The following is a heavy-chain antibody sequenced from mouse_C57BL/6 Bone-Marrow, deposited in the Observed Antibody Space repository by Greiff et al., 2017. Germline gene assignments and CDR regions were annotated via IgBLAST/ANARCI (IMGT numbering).Heavy chain of an antibody. CDR1: GYTFTDYN. J-gene: IGHJ3*01. V-gene: IGHV1-22*01. Sequence: EVQLQQSGPELVKPGASVKMSCKASGYTFTDYNMHWVKQSHGQSLEWIGYINPNNGGTSYNQKFKGKATLTVNKSSSTAYMELRSLTSEDSAVYYCARRAYYSNYVWFAYWGQGTLVTVSA. CDR3: ARRAYYSNYVWFAY. CDR2: INPNNGGT. D-gene: IGHD2-5*01.